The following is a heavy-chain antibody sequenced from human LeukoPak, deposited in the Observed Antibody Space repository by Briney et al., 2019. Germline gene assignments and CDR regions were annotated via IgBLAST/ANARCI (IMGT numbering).Heavy chain of an antibody. CDR3: ARHLAYYDYVWGSPPSYYYYYMDV. J-gene: IGHJ6*03. D-gene: IGHD3-16*01. V-gene: IGHV4-39*01. CDR1: GGSISSSSYY. Sequence: PSETLSLTCTVSGGSISSSSYYWGWIRQPPGKGLEWIGSIYYSGSTYYNPSLKSRVTISVDTSKNQFSLKLSSVTAADTAVYYCARHLAYYDYVWGSPPSYYYYYMDVWGKGTTVTVSS. CDR2: IYYSGST.